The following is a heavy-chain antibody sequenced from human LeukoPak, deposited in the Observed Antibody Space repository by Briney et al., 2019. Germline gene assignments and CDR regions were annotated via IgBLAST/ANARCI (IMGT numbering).Heavy chain of an antibody. D-gene: IGHD4-23*01. CDR2: IYSGGST. V-gene: IGHV3-53*01. Sequence: GGSLRLSCAASGFTVSSNYMSWVRQAPGKGLEWVSVIYSGGSTYYADSVKGRFTISRDNSKNTLYLQMNSLRAEDTAVYYCAKTPGVGTAGKELNHWGQGNLVTVSS. CDR3: AKTPGVGTAGKELNH. J-gene: IGHJ4*01. CDR1: GFTVSSNY.